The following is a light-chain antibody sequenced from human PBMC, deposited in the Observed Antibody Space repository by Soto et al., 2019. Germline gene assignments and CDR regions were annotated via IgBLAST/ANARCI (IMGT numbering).Light chain of an antibody. J-gene: IGKJ1*01. Sequence: DIQMTQSPSTLSGSVGDRVTITCRASQTISSWLAWYQQKPWKAPKLLIYKASTLKSGVPSRSSGSESGTEFTLTISSLQPDDFATYYCQQYNSYSEAFGQGTKVEL. CDR1: QTISSW. CDR3: QQYNSYSEA. CDR2: KAS. V-gene: IGKV1-5*03.